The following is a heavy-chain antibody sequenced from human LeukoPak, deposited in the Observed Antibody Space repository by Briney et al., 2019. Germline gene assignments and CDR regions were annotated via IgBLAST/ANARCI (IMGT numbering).Heavy chain of an antibody. Sequence: SETLSLTCTVSGGSISSYYWSWTRQPPGKGLEWIGYIYYSGSTNYNPSLKSRVTIPVDTSKNQFSLKLSSVTAADTAVYYCARVHSSSWYYFDYWGQGTLVTVSS. J-gene: IGHJ4*02. D-gene: IGHD6-13*01. CDR2: IYYSGST. CDR3: ARVHSSSWYYFDY. CDR1: GGSISSYY. V-gene: IGHV4-59*01.